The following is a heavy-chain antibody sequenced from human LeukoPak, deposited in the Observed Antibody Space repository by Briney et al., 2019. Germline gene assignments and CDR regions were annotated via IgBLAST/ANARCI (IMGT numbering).Heavy chain of an antibody. CDR2: INHSGST. J-gene: IGHJ4*02. Sequence: KTSETLSHTCAVYGGSFSGYYWSWIRQPPGKGLEWIGEINHSGSTNYNPSLKSRVTISVDTSKNQFSLKLSSETAADTAVYYCARGRSGIRYFDWLLRYFDYWGQGTLVTVSS. CDR1: GGSFSGYY. V-gene: IGHV4-34*01. CDR3: ARGRSGIRYFDWLLRYFDY. D-gene: IGHD3-9*01.